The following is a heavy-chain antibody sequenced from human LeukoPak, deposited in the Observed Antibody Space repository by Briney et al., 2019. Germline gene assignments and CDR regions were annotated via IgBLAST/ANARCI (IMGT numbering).Heavy chain of an antibody. J-gene: IGHJ4*02. D-gene: IGHD1-26*01. CDR2: IYYSGST. Sequence: SETLSLTCTVSGGSISSSSYYWGWIRQPPGKGLEWIGSIYYSGSTYYNPSLKSRVTISVDTSKNQFSLKLSSVTAADTAVYYCARRVSGSRFTDYFDYWGQGTLVSVST. CDR1: GGSISSSSYY. CDR3: ARRVSGSRFTDYFDY. V-gene: IGHV4-39*01.